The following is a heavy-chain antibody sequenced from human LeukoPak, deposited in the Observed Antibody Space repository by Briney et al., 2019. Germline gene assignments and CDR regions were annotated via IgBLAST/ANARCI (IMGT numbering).Heavy chain of an antibody. CDR2: IYHSGST. CDR3: ASVARYCSGGSCYSRSYYYYGMDV. J-gene: IGHJ6*02. D-gene: IGHD2-15*01. CDR1: GGSISSGGYS. V-gene: IGHV4-30-2*01. Sequence: SQTLSLTCAVSGGSISSGGYSWSWIRQPPGKGLEWIGYIYHSGSTYYNPSLKSRVTISVDRSKNQFSLKLSSVTAADTAVYYCASVARYCSGGSCYSRSYYYYGMDVWGQGTTVTVSS.